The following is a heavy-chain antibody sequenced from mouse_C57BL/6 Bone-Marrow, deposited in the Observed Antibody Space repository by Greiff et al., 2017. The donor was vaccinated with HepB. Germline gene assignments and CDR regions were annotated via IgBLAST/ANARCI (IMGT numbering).Heavy chain of an antibody. CDR1: GYTFTDYY. Sequence: VQLQQSGPELVKPGASVKISCKASGYTFTDYYMNWVKQSQGKSLEWIGDINPNNGGTSYNQKFKGKATLTVDNSSSTAYMDLRSLTSEESAVYYCARRWAYIDYWGQGTTLTVSS. CDR2: INPNNGGT. D-gene: IGHD1-1*02. V-gene: IGHV1-26*01. J-gene: IGHJ2*01. CDR3: ARRWAYIDY.